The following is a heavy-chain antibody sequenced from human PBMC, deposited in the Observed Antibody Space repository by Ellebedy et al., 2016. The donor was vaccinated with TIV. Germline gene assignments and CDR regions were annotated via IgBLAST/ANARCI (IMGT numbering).Heavy chain of an antibody. Sequence: GGSLRLXXAASGFTFSSYAMHWVRQAPGKGLEWVAVIWYDGSNKYYADSVKGRFTISRDNSKNTLYLQMNSLRAEDTAVYYCARDHPGYYDSSGYIDYWGQGTLVTVSS. CDR3: ARDHPGYYDSSGYIDY. CDR2: IWYDGSNK. CDR1: GFTFSSYA. V-gene: IGHV3-33*08. D-gene: IGHD3-22*01. J-gene: IGHJ4*02.